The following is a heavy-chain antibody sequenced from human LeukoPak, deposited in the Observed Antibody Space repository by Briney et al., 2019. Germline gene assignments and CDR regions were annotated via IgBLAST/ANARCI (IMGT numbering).Heavy chain of an antibody. CDR2: ISGSADIT. Sequence: GGSLRLSCAASGFTFSSYAMSWVRQAPGKGLEWVSAISGSADITYYADSVKGRFTISRDNSKNKLYLQVNSLRAEDTAVYYCAKDSYDSSGSRYDFWGRGTLVTVSS. J-gene: IGHJ4*02. V-gene: IGHV3-23*01. CDR1: GFTFSSYA. D-gene: IGHD3-22*01. CDR3: AKDSYDSSGSRYDF.